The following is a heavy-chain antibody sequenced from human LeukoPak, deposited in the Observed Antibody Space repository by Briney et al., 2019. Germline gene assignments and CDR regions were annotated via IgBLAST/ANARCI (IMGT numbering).Heavy chain of an antibody. D-gene: IGHD4-23*01. V-gene: IGHV3-7*01. CDR3: ARGVGNKFDP. CDR2: IKRDGSEK. CDR1: GFTFSNYW. J-gene: IGHJ5*02. Sequence: QSGGSLRLSCAASGFTFSNYWMSWVRQAPGKGLEWVANIKRDGSEKYYVDPVKGRYTISRDNAKNSLYLQMNSLRAEDTAVYYCARGVGNKFDPWGPGTLVTVSS.